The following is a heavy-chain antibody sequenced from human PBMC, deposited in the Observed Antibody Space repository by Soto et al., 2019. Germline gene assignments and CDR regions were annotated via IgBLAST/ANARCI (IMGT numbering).Heavy chain of an antibody. CDR1: GFTFSSYS. Sequence: PGGSLRLSGAASGFTFSSYSINWVRQAPWKGLEWVSSISSSSIYIYYADSVKGRFTISRDNAKNSLYLQMNTLRAEDKAVYYCASDISGSYLLSFEYSGQRTLVTVCS. J-gene: IGHJ4*02. CDR2: ISSSSIYI. D-gene: IGHD1-26*01. V-gene: IGHV3-21*01. CDR3: ASDISGSYLLSFEY.